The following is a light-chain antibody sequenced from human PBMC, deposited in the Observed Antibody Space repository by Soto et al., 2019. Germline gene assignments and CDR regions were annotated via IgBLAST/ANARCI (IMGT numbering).Light chain of an antibody. V-gene: IGKV1-9*01. CDR2: TAS. CDR1: QGISSH. CDR3: QQVNSFPST. J-gene: IGKJ5*01. Sequence: IPLTQSPSSLSASVGDRVTITCRASQGISSHLAWYQQKPGKAPKLLIYTASTLQTGVPSRFSGGGSGTDFTLSLSSLQPEDSATYYCQQVNSFPSTFGQGTRLEIK.